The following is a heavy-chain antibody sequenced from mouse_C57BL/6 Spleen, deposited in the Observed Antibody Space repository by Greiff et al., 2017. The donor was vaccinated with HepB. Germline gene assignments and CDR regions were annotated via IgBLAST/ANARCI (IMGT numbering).Heavy chain of an antibody. CDR1: GYTFTDYE. V-gene: IGHV1-15*01. D-gene: IGHD1-1*01. Sequence: QVQLKESGAELVRPGASVTLSCKASGYTFTDYEMHWVKQTPVHGLEWIGAIDPETGGTAYNQKFKGKAILTADKSSSTAYMELRSLTSEDSAVYYCTEGFITTVVATPPYFDYWGQGTTLTVSS. CDR2: IDPETGGT. J-gene: IGHJ2*01. CDR3: TEGFITTVVATPPYFDY.